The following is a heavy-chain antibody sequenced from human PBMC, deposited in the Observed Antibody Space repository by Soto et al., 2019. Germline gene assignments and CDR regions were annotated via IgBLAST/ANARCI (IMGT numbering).Heavy chain of an antibody. Sequence: SETLSLTCTVSGASISGFYWSWIRKSAGKGLEWIGRIYATGTTDYNPSLKSRVMMSVDTSKKQFSLKLRSVTAAGTAVYYCVRDGTKTLRDWFDPWGPGISVTVSS. V-gene: IGHV4-4*07. CDR1: GASISGFY. CDR3: VRDGTKTLRDWFDP. J-gene: IGHJ5*02. D-gene: IGHD1-26*01. CDR2: IYATGTT.